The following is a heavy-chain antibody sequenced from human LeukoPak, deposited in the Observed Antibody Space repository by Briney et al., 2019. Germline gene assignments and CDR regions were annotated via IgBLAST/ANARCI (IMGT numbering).Heavy chain of an antibody. Sequence: GGSLRPSCAASGFTFSSYWMHWVRQAPGKGLVWVSRINSDGSSTSYADSVKGRFTISRDNAKNTLYLQMNSLRAEDTAVYYCASNIVYGSGSYKDYWGQGTLVTVSS. CDR3: ASNIVYGSGSYKDY. D-gene: IGHD3-10*01. V-gene: IGHV3-74*01. CDR2: INSDGSST. CDR1: GFTFSSYW. J-gene: IGHJ4*02.